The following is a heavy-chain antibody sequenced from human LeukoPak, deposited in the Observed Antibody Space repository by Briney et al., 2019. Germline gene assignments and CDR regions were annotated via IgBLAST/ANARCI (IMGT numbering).Heavy chain of an antibody. CDR1: GGSISSYY. Sequence: PSETLSLTCTVSGGSISSYYWSWIRQPPGKGLEWIGYIYYSGSTNYNPSLKSRVTISVDTSKNQFSLKLSSVTAADTAVYYCARGQGLSPDYSNWFDPWGQGTLVTVSS. CDR2: IYYSGST. CDR3: ARGQGLSPDYSNWFDP. V-gene: IGHV4-59*12. D-gene: IGHD4-4*01. J-gene: IGHJ5*02.